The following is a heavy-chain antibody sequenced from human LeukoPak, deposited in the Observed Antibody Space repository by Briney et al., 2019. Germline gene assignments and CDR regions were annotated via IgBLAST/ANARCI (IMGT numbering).Heavy chain of an antibody. CDR1: GFTYDSYD. D-gene: IGHD4-17*01. Sequence: PGGSLRLSCAASGFTYDSYDMSWVRQVPGKGLEWVSTISGSGANTNYLDSVKGRFTISRDNSKNPLYLQMNSLRAEDTAVYYCAKDPTVTRFHGFFDYWGQGTLVTVSS. CDR3: AKDPTVTRFHGFFDY. CDR2: ISGSGANT. V-gene: IGHV3-23*01. J-gene: IGHJ4*02.